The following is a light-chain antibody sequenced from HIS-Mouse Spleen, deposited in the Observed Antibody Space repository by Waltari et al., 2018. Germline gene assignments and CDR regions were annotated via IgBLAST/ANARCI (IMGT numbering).Light chain of an antibody. Sequence: SYELTQPPSVSVSPGQTAMITCSGDALPKKYAYWYQQKSGQAPVLVIHEDSKRPSGIPEGFSGSSSGTMATLTISGAQVEDEADYYCYSTDSSGNHRVFGGGTKLTVL. V-gene: IGLV3-10*01. CDR2: EDS. CDR1: ALPKKY. CDR3: YSTDSSGNHRV. J-gene: IGLJ2*01.